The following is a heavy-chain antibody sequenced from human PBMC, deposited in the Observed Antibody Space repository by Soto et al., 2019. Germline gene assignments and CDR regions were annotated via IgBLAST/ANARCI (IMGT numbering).Heavy chain of an antibody. CDR3: ARAPMYSSSSRGYFDY. Sequence: EGSLRLSCAASGFTFSSYAMHWVRQAPGKGLEWVAVISYDGSNKYYADSVKGRFTISRDNSKNTLYLQMNSLRAEDTAVYYCARAPMYSSSSRGYFDYWGQGTLVTVSS. CDR1: GFTFSSYA. CDR2: ISYDGSNK. J-gene: IGHJ4*02. V-gene: IGHV3-30-3*01. D-gene: IGHD6-6*01.